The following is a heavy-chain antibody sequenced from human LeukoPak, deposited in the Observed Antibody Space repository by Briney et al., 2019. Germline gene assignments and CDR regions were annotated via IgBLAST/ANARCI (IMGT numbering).Heavy chain of an antibody. D-gene: IGHD5-24*01. V-gene: IGHV1-69*04. J-gene: IGHJ4*02. Sequence: SVKVSCKASGGTFSSYAISWVRQAPGQGLEWMGRIIPILGIANYAQKFQGRVTITADKSTSTAYMELSSLRSEDTAVYYCAREVQGRWLQAPPGIFDYWGQGTLVTVSS. CDR3: AREVQGRWLQAPPGIFDY. CDR1: GGTFSSYA. CDR2: IIPILGIA.